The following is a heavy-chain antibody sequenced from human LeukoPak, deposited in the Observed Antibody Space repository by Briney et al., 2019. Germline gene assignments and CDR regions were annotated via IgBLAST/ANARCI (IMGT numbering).Heavy chain of an antibody. CDR3: ARGAAADFDY. CDR2: IYYSGST. Sequence: SETLSLTCTVSGGSISSSSYYWGWIRQPPGKGLEWIGSIYYSGSTNYNPSLKSRVTISVDTSKNQFSLKLSSVTAADTAVYYCARGAAADFDYWGQGTLVTVSS. V-gene: IGHV4-39*07. D-gene: IGHD6-13*01. CDR1: GGSISSSSYY. J-gene: IGHJ4*02.